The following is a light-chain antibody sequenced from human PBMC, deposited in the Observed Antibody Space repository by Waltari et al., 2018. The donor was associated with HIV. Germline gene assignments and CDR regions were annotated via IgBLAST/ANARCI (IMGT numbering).Light chain of an antibody. J-gene: IGKJ1*01. Sequence: DIVMTQSPDSLTVSLGERATINCKSSQSVLSSSNNKNFLTWYQQKPGQPPKLLIYWASTRESGVPDRFSGSGSGTDFTLTISNLQAEDVAVYYCQQYYASPTFGQGTKVEIK. V-gene: IGKV4-1*01. CDR1: QSVLSSSNNKNF. CDR2: WAS. CDR3: QQYYASPT.